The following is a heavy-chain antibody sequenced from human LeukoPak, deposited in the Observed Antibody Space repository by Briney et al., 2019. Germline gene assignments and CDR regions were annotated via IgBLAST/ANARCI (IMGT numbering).Heavy chain of an antibody. CDR3: AKDRPGGFDY. J-gene: IGHJ4*02. V-gene: IGHV3-23*01. CDR1: GFTFRSYA. CDR2: ISGNGDST. Sequence: PGGSLRLSCAASGFTFRSYAMCWVRQALGKGQEWVSFISGNGDSTYYADSVKGRFTISRDNSKGTLYVQLNSLTAEDTAVYYCAKDRPGGFDYWGQGALVTVSS. D-gene: IGHD3-16*01.